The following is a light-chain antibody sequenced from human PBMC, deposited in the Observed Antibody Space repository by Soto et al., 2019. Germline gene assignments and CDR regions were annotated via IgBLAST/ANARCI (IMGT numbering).Light chain of an antibody. CDR3: QHYNSYSEA. V-gene: IGKV3-20*01. CDR1: QSVSSSY. Sequence: EIVLTQSPGTLSLSPEERATLSCRASQSVSSSYLAWYQQKPGQAPRLLIFGASSRATGIPDRFSGSGSGTEFTLTISSLQPDDFATYYCQHYNSYSEAFGQGTKVDIK. J-gene: IGKJ1*01. CDR2: GAS.